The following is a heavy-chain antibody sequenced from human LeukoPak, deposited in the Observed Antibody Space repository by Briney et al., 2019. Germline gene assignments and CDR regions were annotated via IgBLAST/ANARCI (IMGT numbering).Heavy chain of an antibody. CDR2: ISYDGSNK. Sequence: GGSLRLSCAASGFTFSSYAMHWVRQAPGKGLEWVAVISYDGSNKYYADSVKGRFTISRDNSKNSLFLQMNSLRAEDTAVYYCATRWELHPTFWGQGTLVTVSS. CDR1: GFTFSSYA. D-gene: IGHD1-26*01. V-gene: IGHV3-30-3*01. CDR3: ATRWELHPTF. J-gene: IGHJ4*02.